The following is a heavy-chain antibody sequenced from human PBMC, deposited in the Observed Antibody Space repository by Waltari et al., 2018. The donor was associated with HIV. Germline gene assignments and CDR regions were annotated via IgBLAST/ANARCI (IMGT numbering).Heavy chain of an antibody. CDR1: GGSFRRYS. CDR3: ARDSAPGLAVDDDDGEFFYYGLDV. V-gene: IGHV4-34*01. J-gene: IGHJ6*01. CDR2: VNHVGRT. Sequence: QVHLEQWGTGLLRPSETLSLTCAVYGGSFRRYSLSWIRPSPGRGLEWIGEVNHVGRTNYSPSLKGRVTVSVDTSKNQFSLTMRSVTAADTAVYYCARDSAPGLAVDDDDGEFFYYGLDVWGQGTTVTVSS. D-gene: IGHD6-19*01.